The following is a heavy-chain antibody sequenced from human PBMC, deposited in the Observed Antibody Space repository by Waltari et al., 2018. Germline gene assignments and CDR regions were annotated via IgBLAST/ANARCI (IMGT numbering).Heavy chain of an antibody. CDR2: ISSSSTI. CDR3: ARAFGSILNGMDV. CDR1: GFTFSSYS. J-gene: IGHJ6*02. Sequence: EVQLVESGGGLVQPGGSLRLSCAASGFTFSSYSMNWVRQAPGKGLGWVSYISSSSTIYYADSVKGRFTISRDNAKNSLYLQMNSLRAEDTAVYYCARAFGSILNGMDVWGQGTTVTVSS. V-gene: IGHV3-48*01. D-gene: IGHD2-2*01.